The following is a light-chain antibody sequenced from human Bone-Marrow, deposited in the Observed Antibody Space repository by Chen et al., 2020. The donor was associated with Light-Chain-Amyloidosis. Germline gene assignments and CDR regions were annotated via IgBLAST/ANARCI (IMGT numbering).Light chain of an antibody. CDR3: QQYGTSPLT. CDR2: GSS. Sequence: ELVLTHSPGTLSLSPGEGANLSCRASQTISSNYLTWYQQKFGQAPRLLNYGSSSKATGIPDRFTGSGSGTDFTLTINRLEPEDFAMYYCQQYGTSPLTFGGGTKVEIK. J-gene: IGKJ4*01. CDR1: QTISSNY. V-gene: IGKV3-20*01.